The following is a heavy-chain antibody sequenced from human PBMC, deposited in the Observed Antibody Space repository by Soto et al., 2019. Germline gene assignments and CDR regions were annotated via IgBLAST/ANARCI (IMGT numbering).Heavy chain of an antibody. CDR3: ARGEYYYDSSGYGKNYYYYYGMDV. D-gene: IGHD3-22*01. V-gene: IGHV1-46*01. CDR1: GYTFTSYY. CDR2: INPSGGST. J-gene: IGHJ6*02. Sequence: GASVKFSCKASGYTFTSYYMHWVRQAPGQWLEWMGIINPSGGSTSYAQKFQGRVTMTRDTSTSTVYMELSSLRSEDTAVYYCARGEYYYDSSGYGKNYYYYYGMDVWG.